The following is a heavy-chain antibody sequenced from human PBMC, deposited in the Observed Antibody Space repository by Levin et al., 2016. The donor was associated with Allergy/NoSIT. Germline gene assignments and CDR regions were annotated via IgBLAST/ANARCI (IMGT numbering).Heavy chain of an antibody. D-gene: IGHD1-26*01. CDR3: ARDISGSYLGDLDY. Sequence: GESLKISCAASGFTFSNYAMHWVRQVPGKGLEWVAVVSYDGNNKYYADSVKGRFTISRDNSKNTLYLQMNSLRGDDTAAYYCARDISGSYLGDLDYWGQGTLVTVSS. CDR1: GFTFSNYA. CDR2: VSYDGNNK. J-gene: IGHJ4*02. V-gene: IGHV3-30*04.